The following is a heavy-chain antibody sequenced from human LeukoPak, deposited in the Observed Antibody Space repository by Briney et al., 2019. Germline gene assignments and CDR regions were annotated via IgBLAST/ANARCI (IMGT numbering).Heavy chain of an antibody. CDR2: INPNSGGT. J-gene: IGHJ4*02. CDR1: GYTFTGYY. Sequence: ASVTVSCKASGYTFTGYYMHWVRQAPGQGLEWMGWINPNSGGTNYAQKFQGRVTMTRDTSITTAYMDLSRLRSDDTAVYYCARGGVSGTAAGTFDSWGQGTLVTVSS. V-gene: IGHV1-2*02. D-gene: IGHD6-13*01. CDR3: ARGGVSGTAAGTFDS.